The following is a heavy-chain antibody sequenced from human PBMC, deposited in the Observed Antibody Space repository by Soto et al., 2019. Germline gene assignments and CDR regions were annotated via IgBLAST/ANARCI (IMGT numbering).Heavy chain of an antibody. CDR3: ARGDPLWFGELPRPYFDY. CDR1: GFTFSDYY. CDR2: ISSSSSSI. D-gene: IGHD3-10*01. V-gene: IGHV3-11*04. Sequence: GGSLRLSCAASGFTFSDYYMSWIRQAPGKGLEWVSYISSSSSSIYYADSVKGRFTISRDNAKNSLYLQMNSLRAEDTAVYYCARGDPLWFGELPRPYFDYWGQGTLVTVSS. J-gene: IGHJ4*02.